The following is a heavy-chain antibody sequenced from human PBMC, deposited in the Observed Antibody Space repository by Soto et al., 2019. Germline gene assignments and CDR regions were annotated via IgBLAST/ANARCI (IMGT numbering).Heavy chain of an antibody. CDR1: VDSISSSSYY. CDR3: ARHSLRREIDY. CDR2: IFYSGIT. J-gene: IGHJ4*02. V-gene: IGHV4-39*01. Sequence: PSETLSLTCTFSVDSISSSSYYCAWIRQPPGKGLEWIGTIFYSGITYYNPSFKSRVTISVDTSKNQFSLKLSSVTAADTAVYYCARHSLRREIDYGGQGTRVTVS.